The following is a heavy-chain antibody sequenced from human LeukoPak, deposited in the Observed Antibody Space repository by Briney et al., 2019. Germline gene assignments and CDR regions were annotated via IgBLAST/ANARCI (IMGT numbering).Heavy chain of an antibody. J-gene: IGHJ4*02. CDR2: IKQDGSEK. Sequence: PGGSLRLSCAASGFTFSSYWMSWVRQAPGKGLEWVANIKQDGSEKYYVDSVKGRFTISRDNAKNSLYLQMNSLRAEDTAVYYCARVHLGGYSYGYGDYFDYWGQGTLVTVSS. V-gene: IGHV3-7*01. D-gene: IGHD5-18*01. CDR1: GFTFSSYW. CDR3: ARVHLGGYSYGYGDYFDY.